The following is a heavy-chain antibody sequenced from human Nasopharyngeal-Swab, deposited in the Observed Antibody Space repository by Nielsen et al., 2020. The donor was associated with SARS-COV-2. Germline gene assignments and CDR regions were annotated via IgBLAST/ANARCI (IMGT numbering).Heavy chain of an antibody. CDR3: ARVGGATVPLSTFDI. D-gene: IGHD1-26*01. J-gene: IGHJ3*02. CDR1: GFAVSTNF. Sequence: GGSLRLSCAASGFAVSTNFLTWVRQAPGRGLEWVSVIYAGDTTHYADSVKGRFAISRDDSKNTLYPQMNSLRAEDTALYFCARVGGATVPLSTFDIWGPGTMVTVSS. V-gene: IGHV3-53*01. CDR2: IYAGDTT.